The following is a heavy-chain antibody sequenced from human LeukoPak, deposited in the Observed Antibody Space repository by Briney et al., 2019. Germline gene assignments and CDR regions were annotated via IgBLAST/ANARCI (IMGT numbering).Heavy chain of an antibody. J-gene: IGHJ3*02. CDR3: AKNRWAARIIIDAFDI. V-gene: IGHV3-23*01. CDR2: ISGNGGST. D-gene: IGHD6-6*01. CDR1: GFTFSSYA. Sequence: RGSPRLSCAASGFTFSSYAMSWVRQAPGKGLEWVSSISGNGGSTYYAVSVQGRFTISRDNSKNTLYLQMNSLKVEDTAVYYCAKNRWAARIIIDAFDIWGQGTMVTVTS.